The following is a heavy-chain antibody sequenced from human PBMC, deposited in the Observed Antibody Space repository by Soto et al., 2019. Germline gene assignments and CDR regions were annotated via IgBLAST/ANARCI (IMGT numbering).Heavy chain of an antibody. CDR3: ARGGNIVVVTAMPIGAWFAP. CDR2: ISSSGSTI. D-gene: IGHD2-21*02. CDR1: GFTFSDYY. Sequence: QVQLVESGGGLVKPGGSLRLSCAASGFTFSDYYRSWIRQAPGKGLEWVSYISSSGSTIYYADSVKGRFTISRDNAKNSRSLQMNSLRAEDTAVYYCARGGNIVVVTAMPIGAWFAPGGQGTLVPVAS. J-gene: IGHJ5*02. V-gene: IGHV3-11*01.